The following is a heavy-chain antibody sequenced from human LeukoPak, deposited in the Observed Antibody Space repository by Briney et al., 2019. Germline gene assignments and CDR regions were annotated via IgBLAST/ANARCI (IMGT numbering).Heavy chain of an antibody. D-gene: IGHD3-10*01. CDR1: GFTFSSYA. CDR3: AKVKKYSYYYDSGTASPFDY. V-gene: IGHV3-23*01. J-gene: IGHJ4*02. CDR2: ISGSGGST. Sequence: GSLRLSCAASGFTFSSYAMSWVRQAPGKGLAWVSAISGSGGSTYYADSVKGRFTISRDNSKNTLYLQMNSLRAEDTAVYYCAKVKKYSYYYDSGTASPFDYWGQGTLVTVSS.